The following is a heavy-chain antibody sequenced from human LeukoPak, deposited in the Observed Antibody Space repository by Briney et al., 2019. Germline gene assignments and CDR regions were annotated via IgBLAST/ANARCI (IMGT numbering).Heavy chain of an antibody. J-gene: IGHJ4*02. CDR1: GFTFSGHW. CDR2: ITPDGNAA. V-gene: IGHV3-74*03. D-gene: IGHD2-15*01. Sequence: GGSLRLSCVASGFTFSGHWMHWVRQVPGKGLMAVSRITPDGNAAAYADSVKGRSTISRDNAKNTLYLEMNSLTAEGTALYHCTRSGYSNGYDYWGQGTLVTVSS. CDR3: TRSGYSNGYDY.